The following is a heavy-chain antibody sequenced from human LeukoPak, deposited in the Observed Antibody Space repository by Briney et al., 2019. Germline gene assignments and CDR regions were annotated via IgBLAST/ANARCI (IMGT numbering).Heavy chain of an antibody. J-gene: IGHJ6*03. D-gene: IGHD3-10*01. CDR1: GYTFTSYG. CDR2: ISAYNGNT. CDR3: ARGFSGSSMDV. V-gene: IGHV1-18*01. Sequence: ASVKVSCKASGYTFTSYGISWVRQAPGQGLEWMGWISAYNGNTNYAQKLQGRVTMTRNTSISTAYMELSSLRSEDTAVYYCARGFSGSSMDVWGKGTTVTISS.